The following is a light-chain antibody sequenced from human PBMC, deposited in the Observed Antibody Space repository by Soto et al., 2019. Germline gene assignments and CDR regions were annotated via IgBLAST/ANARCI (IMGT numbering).Light chain of an antibody. J-gene: IGLJ2*01. Sequence: NFMLTQPHSVSESPGKTVTISCTRSSGSIASNYVQWYQQRPGSAPTTVIYEDNQRPSGVPDRFSGSIDSSSNSASLTISGLKTEDEADYSCQSYDSSNPVVFGGGTKLTVL. CDR1: SGSIASNY. V-gene: IGLV6-57*04. CDR3: QSYDSSNPVV. CDR2: EDN.